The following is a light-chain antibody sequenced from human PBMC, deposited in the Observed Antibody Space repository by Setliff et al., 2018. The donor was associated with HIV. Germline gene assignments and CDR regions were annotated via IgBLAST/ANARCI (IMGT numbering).Light chain of an antibody. CDR3: CSYAGRRTFPTYV. CDR2: GVN. CDR1: SGDVGNYNL. V-gene: IGLV2-23*02. Sequence: QSVLTQPASVSGSPGQSITISCTGTSGDVGNYNLVSWYQLHPGKAPKIMIYGVNKRPSGVSTRFSASKSGNTASLTISGLPPEDAADYFCCSYAGRRTFPTYVFGTGTKVTVL. J-gene: IGLJ1*01.